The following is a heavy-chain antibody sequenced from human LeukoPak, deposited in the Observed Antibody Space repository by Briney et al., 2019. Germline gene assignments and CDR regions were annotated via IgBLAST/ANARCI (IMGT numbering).Heavy chain of an antibody. D-gene: IGHD1-14*01. CDR3: AILHGIPEGIFDY. V-gene: IGHV3-7*01. CDR2: IKYDGSEK. CDR1: GSTFTSFW. Sequence: GGSLRLSCAASGSTFTSFWMTWVRQAPGKGLEWVANIKYDGSEKHYLDSVKGRFTISRDNAKNSLYLQMSSLRAEDTASYYCAILHGIPEGIFDYWGQGTLVTVSS. J-gene: IGHJ4*02.